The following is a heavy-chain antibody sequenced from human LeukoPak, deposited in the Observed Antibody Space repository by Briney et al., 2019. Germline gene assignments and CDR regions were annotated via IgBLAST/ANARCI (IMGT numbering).Heavy chain of an antibody. V-gene: IGHV1-46*01. CDR1: GFTFTNYY. Sequence: ASGKVSFKASGFTFTNYYMHWVRQAPGHGLEWMGLINPSGSNTNYAQKFRGRVTMTRDTSATTVYMELSSLRSEDTAVYYCARDRRDLAYCTGDCYDLSDHWGQGTLVTVSS. CDR3: ARDRRDLAYCTGDCYDLSDH. D-gene: IGHD2-21*02. CDR2: INPSGSNT. J-gene: IGHJ4*02.